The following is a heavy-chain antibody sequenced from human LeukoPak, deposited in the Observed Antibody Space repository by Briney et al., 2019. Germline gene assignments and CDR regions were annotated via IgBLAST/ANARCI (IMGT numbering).Heavy chain of an antibody. Sequence: GGSLRLSCVASGFTFSRSWMSWVRRAPGKGLEWVGNKKQDRSEKYYADSVKGRVTISRDNAKNSLYLQMNSLRAEDTALYYCAKDLRYYDSSGGFDYWGQGTLVTVSS. CDR3: AKDLRYYDSSGGFDY. CDR2: KKQDRSEK. CDR1: GFTFSRSW. J-gene: IGHJ4*02. D-gene: IGHD3-22*01. V-gene: IGHV3-7*03.